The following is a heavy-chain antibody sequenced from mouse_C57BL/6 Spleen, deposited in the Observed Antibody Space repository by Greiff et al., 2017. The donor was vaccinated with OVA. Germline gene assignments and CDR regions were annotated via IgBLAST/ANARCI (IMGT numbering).Heavy chain of an antibody. CDR3: ARDSL. Sequence: EVHLVESGGGLVKPGGSLKLSCAASGFTFSSYAMSWVRQTPEKRLEWVATISDGGSYTYYPDNVKGRFTISRDNAKNNLYLQMSHLKSEDTAMYYCARDSLWGQGTLVTVSA. CDR2: ISDGGSYT. J-gene: IGHJ3*01. CDR1: GFTFSSYA. V-gene: IGHV5-4*01.